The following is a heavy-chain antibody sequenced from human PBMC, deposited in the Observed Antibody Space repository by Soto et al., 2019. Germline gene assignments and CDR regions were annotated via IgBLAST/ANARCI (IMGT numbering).Heavy chain of an antibody. CDR3: ARFYYDSSGYLPSPYYYYYGMDV. J-gene: IGHJ6*02. CDR2: IKQDGSEK. CDR1: GLTFSSYW. Sequence: GGSLRLSCAASGLTFSSYWMIWVRQATGKGLEWVANIKQDGSEKYYVDSVKGRFTISRDNAKNSLYLQMNSLRAEDTAVYYCARFYYDSSGYLPSPYYYYYGMDVWGQGTTVTVSS. V-gene: IGHV3-7*04. D-gene: IGHD3-22*01.